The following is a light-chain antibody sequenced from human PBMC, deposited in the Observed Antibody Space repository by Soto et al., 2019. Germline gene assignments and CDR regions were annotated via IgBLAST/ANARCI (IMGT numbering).Light chain of an antibody. CDR1: QSVSSY. V-gene: IGKV3-11*01. J-gene: IGKJ4*01. CDR2: DAS. Sequence: EVVLTQSPATLSLSPGESATLSCRASQSVSSYLAWYQQKLGQAPRLLIYDASNRATGIPARFSGSGSGTDDTLTISSLETEDFAVYFCQQRSNWPLTFGGGTKVEIK. CDR3: QQRSNWPLT.